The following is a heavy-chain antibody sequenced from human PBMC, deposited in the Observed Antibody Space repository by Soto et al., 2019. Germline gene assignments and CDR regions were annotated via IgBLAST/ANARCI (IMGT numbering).Heavy chain of an antibody. Sequence: GGSLRLSCAASGFTFSSYAMSWVRQAPGKGLEWVSAISDSGGSTYYADSVKGRFTISRDNSKNTLYLQMNSLRAEDTAVYYCAKDEVRSSSWAPYYFDYWGQGTLVTVSS. J-gene: IGHJ4*02. D-gene: IGHD6-13*01. V-gene: IGHV3-23*01. CDR2: ISDSGGST. CDR1: GFTFSSYA. CDR3: AKDEVRSSSWAPYYFDY.